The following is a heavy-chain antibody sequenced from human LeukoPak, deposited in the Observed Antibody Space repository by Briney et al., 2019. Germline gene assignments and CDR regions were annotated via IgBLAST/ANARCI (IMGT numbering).Heavy chain of an antibody. V-gene: IGHV4-59*01. D-gene: IGHD4-17*01. CDR2: IYYSGST. CDR3: ARYDCGDYSFDY. CDR1: GGSISSYY. Sequence: SETLSLTCTVSGGSISSYYWSWIRQPPGKGLEWIGYIYYSGSTNYNPSLKSRVTISVDTSKNRFSLKLSSVTAADTAVYYCARYDCGDYSFDYWGQGTLVTVSS. J-gene: IGHJ4*02.